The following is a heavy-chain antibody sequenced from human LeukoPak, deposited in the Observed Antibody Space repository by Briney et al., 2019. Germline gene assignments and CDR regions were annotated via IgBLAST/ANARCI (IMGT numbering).Heavy chain of an antibody. CDR3: ASLYYYDSSGYYPFDY. Sequence: PGGSLTLSCAASGFTFSSYAMSWVRLAPRKGMEWVSAVSGSGGSTYYADSVKGRFTISRDNSKNTLYLQMNSLRAEDTAVYYCASLYYYDSSGYYPFDYWGQGTLVTVYS. CDR1: GFTFSSYA. J-gene: IGHJ4*02. V-gene: IGHV3-23*01. D-gene: IGHD3-22*01. CDR2: VSGSGGST.